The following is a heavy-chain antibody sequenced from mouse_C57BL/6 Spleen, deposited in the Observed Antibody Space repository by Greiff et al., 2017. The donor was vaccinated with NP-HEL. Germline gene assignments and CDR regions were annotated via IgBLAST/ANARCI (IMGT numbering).Heavy chain of an antibody. CDR1: GFTFSDYG. Sequence: EVKLMESGGGLVKPGGSLKLSCAASGFTFSDYGMHWVRQAPEKGLEWVAYISSGSSTIYYADTVKGRFTISRDNAKNTLFLQMTSLRSEDTAMYYCARPRGSSSYYFDYWGQGTTLTVSS. V-gene: IGHV5-17*01. J-gene: IGHJ2*01. D-gene: IGHD1-1*01. CDR2: ISSGSSTI. CDR3: ARPRGSSSYYFDY.